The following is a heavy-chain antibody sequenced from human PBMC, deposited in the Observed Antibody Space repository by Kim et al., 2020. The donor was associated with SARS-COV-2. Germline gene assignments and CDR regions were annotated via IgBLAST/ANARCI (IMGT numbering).Heavy chain of an antibody. V-gene: IGHV3-66*01. J-gene: IGHJ2*01. CDR3: ARDLSGKGTWYFDL. Sequence: ADSVKGRFIISRDNSKNTVYLQMNSLRIEDTAVYYCARDLSGKGTWYFDLWGRGTLVVVSS.